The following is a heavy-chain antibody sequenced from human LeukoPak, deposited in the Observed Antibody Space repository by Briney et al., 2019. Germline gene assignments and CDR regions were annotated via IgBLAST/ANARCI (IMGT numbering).Heavy chain of an antibody. Sequence: GGSLRLSCAAPGFTFSRYWMHWVRQAPGKGLVWVSHINSDGSDTTYADSVKGRFTISRDNAKNTLYLQMNSLRAEDTAVYYCTKEDRLGYNYAYGIDVWGQGTTVTVSS. V-gene: IGHV3-74*03. CDR3: TKEDRLGYNYAYGIDV. CDR1: GFTFSRYW. CDR2: INSDGSDT. D-gene: IGHD5-24*01. J-gene: IGHJ6*02.